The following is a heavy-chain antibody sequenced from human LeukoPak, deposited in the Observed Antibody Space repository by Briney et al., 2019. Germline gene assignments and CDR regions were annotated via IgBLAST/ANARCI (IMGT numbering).Heavy chain of an antibody. J-gene: IGHJ5*02. CDR1: DGSISSYY. Sequence: SETLSLTCTVSDGSISSYYWSWIRQPPGKGLEWIGYVFYSGSTNSNPSLKSRVTLSVDTSKNQFSLKLSSVTAADTAVYYCAREAPLDSNWFDPWGQGTLVTVSS. V-gene: IGHV4-59*12. CDR3: AREAPLDSNWFDP. CDR2: VFYSGST.